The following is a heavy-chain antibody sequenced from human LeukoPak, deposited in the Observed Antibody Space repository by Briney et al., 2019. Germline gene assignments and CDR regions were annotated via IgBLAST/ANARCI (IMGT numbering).Heavy chain of an antibody. Sequence: PGGSLRLSCAASGFTFSSYAMHWVRQAPGKGLEWVAVISYDGSNKYYADSVKGRFTISRDNSKNTLYLQMNSLRAEDTAVYYCARGQRFYATVTTPYYYYGMDVWGQGTTVTVSS. V-gene: IGHV3-30-3*01. D-gene: IGHD4-11*01. CDR2: ISYDGSNK. CDR1: GFTFSSYA. CDR3: ARGQRFYATVTTPYYYYGMDV. J-gene: IGHJ6*02.